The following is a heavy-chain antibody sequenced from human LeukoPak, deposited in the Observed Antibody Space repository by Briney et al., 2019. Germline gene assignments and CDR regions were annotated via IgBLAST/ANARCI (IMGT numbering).Heavy chain of an antibody. J-gene: IGHJ1*01. CDR2: IKQDGSEK. CDR1: GFTFSSYW. CDR3: ARDAGYSPPVYFQH. Sequence: GGSLRLSCAASGFTFSSYWMSLVRQAPGKGLEWVANIKQDGSEKYYVDSVKGRFTISRDNAKNSLYLQMNSLRAEDTGVYYCARDAGYSPPVYFQHWGQGTLVTVSS. D-gene: IGHD2-15*01. V-gene: IGHV3-7*01.